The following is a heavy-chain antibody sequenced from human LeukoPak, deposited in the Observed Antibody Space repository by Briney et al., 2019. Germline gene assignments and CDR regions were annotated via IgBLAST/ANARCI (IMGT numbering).Heavy chain of an antibody. Sequence: ASVKVSFKASGYTFTSYYIHWVRQAPAQGLDWMEIVNPRCGSTSFAKKCQGRDTMTTQTSTSTVSMELSRLRSAETAVYCCARGGWASHDYWGQGTLVTVSS. CDR1: GYTFTSYY. V-gene: IGHV1-46*01. D-gene: IGHD6-19*01. CDR2: VNPRCGST. J-gene: IGHJ4*02. CDR3: ARGGWASHDY.